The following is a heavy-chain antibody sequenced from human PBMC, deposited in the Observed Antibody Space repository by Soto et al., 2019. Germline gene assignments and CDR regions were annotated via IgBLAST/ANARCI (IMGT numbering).Heavy chain of an antibody. CDR3: ARAGGYSYAMDV. D-gene: IGHD5-18*01. V-gene: IGHV3-7*01. CDR2: IKQDGSEK. Sequence: PGGSLRLSCAASGFSFRSYWMSWVRQAPGKGLEWVANIKQDGSEKYYVDSVKGRFTISRDNAKKSLYVQMNSLRAEDTAVYYCARAGGYSYAMDVWGQGTTVTVSS. J-gene: IGHJ6*02. CDR1: GFSFRSYW.